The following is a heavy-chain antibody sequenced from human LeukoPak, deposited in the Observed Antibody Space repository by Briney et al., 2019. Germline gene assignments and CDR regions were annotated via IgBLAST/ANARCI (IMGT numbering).Heavy chain of an antibody. D-gene: IGHD6-13*01. CDR3: ASIIAAAGSFDY. J-gene: IGHJ4*02. CDR2: IYYSGST. CDR1: GYSISSGYY. Sequence: SETLSLTCTVSGYSISSGYYWGWIRQPPGKGLEWIGSIYYSGSTYYNPSLKSRVTISVDTSKNQFSLKLSSVTAADTAVYYCASIIAAAGSFDYWGQGTLVTVSS. V-gene: IGHV4-38-2*02.